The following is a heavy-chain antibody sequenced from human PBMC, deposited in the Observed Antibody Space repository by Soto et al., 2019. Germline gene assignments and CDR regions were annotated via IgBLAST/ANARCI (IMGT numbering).Heavy chain of an antibody. V-gene: IGHV1-69*02. CDR1: GGTFSSYT. D-gene: IGHD2-2*01. J-gene: IGHJ4*02. CDR3: AGTHYSTVVVPAATAGNFDY. CDR2: IIPILGIA. Sequence: QVQLVQSGAEVKKPGSSVKVSCKASGGTFSSYTISWVRQAPGQGLEWMGRIIPILGIANYAQKFQGRVTITADKSTSTAYMELSSLRSEDTAVYYCAGTHYSTVVVPAATAGNFDYWGQGTLVTVSS.